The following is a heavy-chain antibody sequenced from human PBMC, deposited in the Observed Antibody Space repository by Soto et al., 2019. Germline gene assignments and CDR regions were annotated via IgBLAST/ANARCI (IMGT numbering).Heavy chain of an antibody. J-gene: IGHJ5*02. CDR3: GEDMHAGFTHYFGP. Sequence: NPSETLSLTCIVSGGSFTSYHWSWIRQFPGKRLEWIAFTSYTGNTNYNPSFQSRASISSNATKKHLLLKLISMPTADTTVSYCGEDMHAGFTHYFGPWGQETLVTVSS. CDR1: GGSFTSYH. D-gene: IGHD2-15*01. V-gene: IGHV4-59*01. CDR2: TSYTGNT.